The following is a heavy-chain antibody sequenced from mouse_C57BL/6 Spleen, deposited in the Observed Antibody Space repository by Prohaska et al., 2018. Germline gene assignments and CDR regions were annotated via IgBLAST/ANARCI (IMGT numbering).Heavy chain of an antibody. J-gene: IGHJ1*03. CDR3: ARSSGSYWYFDV. CDR2: INPYNGDT. D-gene: IGHD1-3*01. V-gene: IGHV1-20*01. Sequence: SHGKSLEWIGRINPYNGDTFYNQKFKGKATLTVDKSSSTAHIELRSLTSEDSAVYYCARSSGSYWYFDVWGTGTTVTVSS.